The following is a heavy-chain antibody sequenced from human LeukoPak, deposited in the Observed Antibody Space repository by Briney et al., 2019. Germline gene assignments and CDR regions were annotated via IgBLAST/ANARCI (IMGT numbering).Heavy chain of an antibody. CDR3: ARSSCSSTSCYYAFDI. V-gene: IGHV4-59*01. Sequence: SETPSLTCTVSGGSISSYYWSWIRRPPGKGLEWIGYIYYSGSTNYNPSLKSRVTISVDTSKNQFSLKLSSVTAADTAVYYCARSSCSSTSCYYAFDIWGQGTMVTVSS. D-gene: IGHD2-2*01. CDR1: GGSISSYY. CDR2: IYYSGST. J-gene: IGHJ3*02.